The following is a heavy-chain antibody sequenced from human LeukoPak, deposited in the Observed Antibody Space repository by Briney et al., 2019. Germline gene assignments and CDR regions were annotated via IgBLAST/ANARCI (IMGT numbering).Heavy chain of an antibody. J-gene: IGHJ6*02. Sequence: SVKVSCKASGGTFGSYAISWVRQAPGQGLEWMGGIIPIFGTANYAQKFQGRVTITADESTSTAYMELSSLRSEDTAVYYCAREVVVAATRYYYGMDVWGQGTTVTVS. V-gene: IGHV1-69*13. D-gene: IGHD2-15*01. CDR2: IIPIFGTA. CDR1: GGTFGSYA. CDR3: AREVVVAATRYYYGMDV.